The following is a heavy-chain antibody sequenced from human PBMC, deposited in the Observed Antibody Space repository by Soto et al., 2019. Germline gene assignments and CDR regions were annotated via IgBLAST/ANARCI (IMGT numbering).Heavy chain of an antibody. J-gene: IGHJ6*02. V-gene: IGHV3-43*01. CDR3: VKDSQVGATDYYYYGMDV. CDR1: GFTFDDYT. D-gene: IGHD1-26*01. CDR2: ISWDGGST. Sequence: GGSLRLSCAASGFTFDDYTMHWVRQAPGKGLEWVSLISWDGGSTYYADSVRGRFTISRDNSKNSLYLQMNSLRTEDTALYYCVKDSQVGATDYYYYGMDVWGQGTTVTVSS.